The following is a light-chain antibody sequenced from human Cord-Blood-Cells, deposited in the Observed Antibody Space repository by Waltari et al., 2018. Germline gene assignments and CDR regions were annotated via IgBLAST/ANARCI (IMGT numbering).Light chain of an antibody. J-gene: IGLJ1*01. CDR3: QAWDSSTYV. Sequence: SYALTQPPSVSVSPRQTASITCSGDKLGHKYACWYQQKPGQSPVLVIYQDSKRPSGIPERFSGSNSGNTATLTISGTQAMEEADYYCQAWDSSTYVFGTGTKVTVL. CDR2: QDS. CDR1: KLGHKY. V-gene: IGLV3-1*01.